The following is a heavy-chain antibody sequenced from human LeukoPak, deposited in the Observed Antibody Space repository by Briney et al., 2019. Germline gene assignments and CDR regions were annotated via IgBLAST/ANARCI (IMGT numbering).Heavy chain of an antibody. J-gene: IGHJ5*02. D-gene: IGHD4-17*01. CDR3: ARVGDYGDSYAEYSWFDP. CDR2: IYYSGST. V-gene: IGHV4-59*01. CDR1: GGSISSYY. Sequence: SETLSLTCTVSGGSISSYYWSWIRQPPGKGLEWIGYIYYSGSTNYNPSLKSRVTISVDTSKNQFSLKLSSVTAADTAVYYCARVGDYGDSYAEYSWFDPWGQGTLVTVSS.